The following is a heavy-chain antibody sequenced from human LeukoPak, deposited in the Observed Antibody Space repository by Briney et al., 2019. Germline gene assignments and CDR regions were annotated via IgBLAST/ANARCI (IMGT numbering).Heavy chain of an antibody. CDR3: ARVRFDYGVPFDY. CDR2: ISSSSSYI. D-gene: IGHD4-17*01. V-gene: IGHV3-21*01. J-gene: IGHJ4*02. Sequence: GSLRLSCAASGFPSISYSMNWAGRAPGKGLEWVSSISSSSSYIYYADSVKGRFTISRDNAKNTLYLQMNSLRAEDTAVYYCARVRFDYGVPFDYWGQGTLVTVPS. CDR1: GFPSISYS.